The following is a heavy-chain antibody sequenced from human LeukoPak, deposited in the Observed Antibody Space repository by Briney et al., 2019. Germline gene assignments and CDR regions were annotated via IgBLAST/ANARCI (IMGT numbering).Heavy chain of an antibody. Sequence: GGSLRLSCAASGFTFSSYAMSWVRQAPGKGLEWISGISGSGGSTYYADSVKGRFTISRDNSKNTLYLQMNSLRAEDTAVYYCAKSSGYSGYDLWGWGQGTLVTVSS. CDR1: GFTFSSYA. V-gene: IGHV3-23*01. D-gene: IGHD5-12*01. J-gene: IGHJ4*02. CDR2: ISGSGGST. CDR3: AKSSGYSGYDLWG.